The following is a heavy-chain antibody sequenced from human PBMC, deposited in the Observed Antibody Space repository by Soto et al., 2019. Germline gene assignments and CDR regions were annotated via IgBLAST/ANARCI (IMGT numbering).Heavy chain of an antibody. CDR1: GVTFSNYG. CDR2: RAYDGNNK. Sequence: PGGSLRLSCATSGVTFSNYGMHCVRQAPGKGLVSVAARAYDGNNKYYADSEKGRFTIARDNSKNTLYLQMNSLRAEDTAVYYCEKPLYYDTLTGYYENAFDIWGQATMVTV. V-gene: IGHV3-30*18. D-gene: IGHD3-9*01. CDR3: EKPLYYDTLTGYYENAFDI. J-gene: IGHJ3*02.